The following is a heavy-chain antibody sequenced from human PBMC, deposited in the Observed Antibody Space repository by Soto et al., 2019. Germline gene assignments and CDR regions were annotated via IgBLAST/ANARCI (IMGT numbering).Heavy chain of an antibody. J-gene: IGHJ6*02. CDR3: ARPNRESYYGSGSTDFYYYGMDV. D-gene: IGHD3-10*01. Sequence: QVQLVESGGGVVQPGRSLRLSCAASGFTFSSYAMHWVRQAPGKGLGWVAVISYDGSNKYYADSVKGRFTISRDNSKNTLYLQMNSLRAEDTAVYYCARPNRESYYGSGSTDFYYYGMDVWGQGTTVTVSS. V-gene: IGHV3-30-3*01. CDR2: ISYDGSNK. CDR1: GFTFSSYA.